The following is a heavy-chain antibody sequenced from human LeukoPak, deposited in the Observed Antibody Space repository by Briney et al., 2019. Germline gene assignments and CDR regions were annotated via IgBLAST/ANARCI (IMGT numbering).Heavy chain of an antibody. D-gene: IGHD2-15*01. Sequence: GGSLRLSCAASGFTFSSYAMSWVRQAPGKGLEWVSAISGSGGSTYYADSVKGRFTISRDNSKNTLYLQMNSLRAEDTAVYYCAKGESLYCSGGSCYFDYWGQGTLVTVSS. J-gene: IGHJ4*02. CDR1: GFTFSSYA. V-gene: IGHV3-23*01. CDR2: ISGSGGST. CDR3: AKGESLYCSGGSCYFDY.